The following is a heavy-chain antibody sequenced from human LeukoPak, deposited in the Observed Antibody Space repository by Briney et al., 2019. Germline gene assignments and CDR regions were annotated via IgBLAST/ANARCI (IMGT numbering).Heavy chain of an antibody. J-gene: IGHJ4*02. Sequence: GSGPTLVKPTQTLTLTCTFSGCSLSTSGVGVGWFRQPPGKALEWLALIYWNDDKTYISSLKSRLTTTKHTSTIKVALTANYNDPVDRATYYCATYNGGWYFDYWGQGTLVTVSS. V-gene: IGHV2-5*01. CDR2: IYWNDDK. D-gene: IGHD6-19*01. CDR3: ATYNGGWYFDY. CDR1: GCSLSTSGVG.